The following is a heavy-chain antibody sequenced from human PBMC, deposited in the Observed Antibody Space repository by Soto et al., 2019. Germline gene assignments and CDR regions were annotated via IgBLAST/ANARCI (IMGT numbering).Heavy chain of an antibody. CDR3: VRVNYDYYYGMDV. Sequence: GGPVKVSCKASGYTFTNYGIRWVRQAPGQGLEWMGWISAYNGNTNYAQKLQGRVTMTTNTSTRKAYMELRSLRSDDPAVYDCVRVNYDYYYGMDVWGQGTTVTVSS. J-gene: IGHJ6*02. V-gene: IGHV1-18*01. CDR2: ISAYNGNT. CDR1: GYTFTNYG.